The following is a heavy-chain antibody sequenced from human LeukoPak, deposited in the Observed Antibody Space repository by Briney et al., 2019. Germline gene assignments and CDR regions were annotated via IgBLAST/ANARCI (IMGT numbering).Heavy chain of an antibody. CDR2: INPNSGGT. V-gene: IGHV1-2*02. J-gene: IGHJ6*02. CDR1: GYTFTGYY. Sequence: ASVKVSCKASGYTFTGYYMHWVRQAPGQGLEWMGWINPNSGGTNYAQKFQGRVTLTRDTSISTAYMELSRLRSDDTAVYYCARRRGALHYYYGMDVWGQGTTVTVSS. CDR3: ARRRGALHYYYGMDV. D-gene: IGHD1-26*01.